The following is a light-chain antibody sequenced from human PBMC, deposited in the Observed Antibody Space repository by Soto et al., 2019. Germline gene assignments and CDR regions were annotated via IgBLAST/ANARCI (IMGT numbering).Light chain of an antibody. J-gene: IGKJ4*01. V-gene: IGKV3-11*01. Sequence: IVLTQSPATLSLSPGERATLSCRTSQSVSNDLAWYQVKPGQAPRLLIFDASNRATGIPPRFSGSRSGTGFTLTINSLDSEDFALYYCQQRSAWPITFGGGTSVRIK. CDR3: QQRSAWPIT. CDR1: QSVSND. CDR2: DAS.